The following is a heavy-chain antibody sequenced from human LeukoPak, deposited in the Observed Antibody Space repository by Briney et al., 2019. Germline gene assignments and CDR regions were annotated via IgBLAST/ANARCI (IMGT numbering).Heavy chain of an antibody. J-gene: IGHJ3*02. Sequence: GGSLRLSCAASGFTFSSYAMSWVRQAPGKGLEWVSVISDSGGSTYYADSVKGRFTISRDNSKNTLYLQMNSLRAEDTAIYYCAKNRDSSAYYHDAFDIWGQGTMVTVSS. CDR1: GFTFSSYA. V-gene: IGHV3-23*01. D-gene: IGHD3-22*01. CDR3: AKNRDSSAYYHDAFDI. CDR2: ISDSGGST.